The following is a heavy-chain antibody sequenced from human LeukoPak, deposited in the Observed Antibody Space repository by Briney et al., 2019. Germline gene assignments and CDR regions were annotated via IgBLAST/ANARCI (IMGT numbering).Heavy chain of an antibody. CDR3: AKDRRYGGNSLDY. Sequence: PGGSLRLSCAASGFTFSSYWMSWVRQAPGKGLEWVSAISGSGGSTYYADSVKGRFTISRDNSKNTLYLQMNSLRAEDTAVYYCAKDRRYGGNSLDYWGQGTLVTVSS. CDR1: GFTFSSYW. J-gene: IGHJ4*02. D-gene: IGHD4-23*01. CDR2: ISGSGGST. V-gene: IGHV3-23*01.